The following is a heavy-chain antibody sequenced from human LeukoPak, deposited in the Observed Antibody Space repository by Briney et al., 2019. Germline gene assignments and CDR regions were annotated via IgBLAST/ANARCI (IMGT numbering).Heavy chain of an antibody. CDR2: ISSSGSTI. CDR3: VRSGSYYREVNY. CDR1: GFTFSHYE. V-gene: IGHV3-48*03. Sequence: PGGSLRLSCAASGFTFSHYEMNWVRQAPGKGLEWVSYISSSGSTIYYAASVKGRFTISRENAKNSLSLQMNSLRAEDAAVYCCVRSGSYYREVNYWGQGTLVTVSS. J-gene: IGHJ4*02. D-gene: IGHD1-26*01.